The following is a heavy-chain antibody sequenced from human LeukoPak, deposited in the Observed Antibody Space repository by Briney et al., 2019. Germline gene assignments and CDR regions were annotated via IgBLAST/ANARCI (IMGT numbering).Heavy chain of an antibody. D-gene: IGHD1-26*01. Sequence: GGSLRLSCAASGFTFDDYAMHWVRQAPGKGLEWVSGISWNSGSIGYADSVKGRFTISRDNAKNSLYLQMNSLRAEDMALYYCAKASQVGATTYSDYWGQGTLVTVSS. CDR3: AKASQVGATTYSDY. V-gene: IGHV3-9*03. CDR2: ISWNSGSI. J-gene: IGHJ4*02. CDR1: GFTFDDYA.